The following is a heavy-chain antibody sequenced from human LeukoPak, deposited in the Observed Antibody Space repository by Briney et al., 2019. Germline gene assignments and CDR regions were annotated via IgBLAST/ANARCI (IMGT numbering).Heavy chain of an antibody. CDR2: IYWNDDK. CDR1: RFSLSTSGVG. V-gene: IGHV2-5*01. J-gene: IGHJ4*02. Sequence: SGPTLVNPTQTLTLTCTFSRFSLSTSGVGVGWIRQPPGKALEWLALIYWNDDKRYSPSLKTRLTITKDTSKNQVVLTMTNTDPVDTATYYCAHKTYSSSLTGYWGQGTLVTVSS. D-gene: IGHD6-13*01. CDR3: AHKTYSSSLTGY.